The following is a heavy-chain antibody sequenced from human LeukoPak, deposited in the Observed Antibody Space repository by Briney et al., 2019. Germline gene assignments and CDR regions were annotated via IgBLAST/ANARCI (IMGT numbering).Heavy chain of an antibody. CDR1: GGSISSYY. D-gene: IGHD2-2*01. V-gene: IGHV4-59*01. CDR2: IYYGGST. J-gene: IGHJ4*02. Sequence: SETLSLTCTVSGGSISSYYWSWIRQPPGKGLAWIGYIYYGGSTNYNPSLKSRVTISVDTSKNQFSLKLSSVTAADTAVYYCARSIVVVPAAKATFDYWGQGTLVTVSS. CDR3: ARSIVVVPAAKATFDY.